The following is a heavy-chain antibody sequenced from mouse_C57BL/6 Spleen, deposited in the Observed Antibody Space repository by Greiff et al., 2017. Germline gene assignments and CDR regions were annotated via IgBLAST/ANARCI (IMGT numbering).Heavy chain of an antibody. Sequence: QVQLKESGAELVKPGASVKLSCKASGYAFSSYWMNWVKQRPGKGLEWIGQIYPGDGDTNYNDKFKGMDTLTADKSSSTAYMQLSSLTSENSAVYCIANYYGSSYWYFDVWGTGTTVTVSS. D-gene: IGHD1-1*01. CDR1: GYAFSSYW. CDR2: IYPGDGDT. V-gene: IGHV1-80*01. CDR3: ANYYGSSYWYFDV. J-gene: IGHJ1*03.